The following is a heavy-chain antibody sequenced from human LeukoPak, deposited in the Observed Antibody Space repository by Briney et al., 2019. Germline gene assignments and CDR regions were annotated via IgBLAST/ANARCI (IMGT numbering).Heavy chain of an antibody. CDR1: GFTFSSYA. V-gene: IGHV3-30*18. CDR3: AKLGYSSSWYSTTFNYYDSSGYYYGFDY. CDR2: ISYDGSNK. Sequence: GGSLRLSCAASGFTFSSYAMSWVRQAPGKGLEWVAVISYDGSNKYYADSVKGRFTISRDNSKNTLYLQMNSLRAEDTAVYYCAKLGYSSSWYSTTFNYYDSSGYYYGFDYWGQGTLVTVSS. D-gene: IGHD3-22*01. J-gene: IGHJ4*02.